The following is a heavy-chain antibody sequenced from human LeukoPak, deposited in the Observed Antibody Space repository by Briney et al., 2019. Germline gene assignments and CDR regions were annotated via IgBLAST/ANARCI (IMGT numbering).Heavy chain of an antibody. CDR2: IRYDGSHK. CDR1: GFTFSSYG. V-gene: IGHV3-30*02. D-gene: IGHD5/OR15-5a*01. J-gene: IGHJ3*02. Sequence: GGSLRLSCAASGFTFSSYGMHWVRQPPGKGLEWVAFIRYDGSHKYYADSVKGRFTISRDNSKNTLYLQMNSLRAEDTAVYYCARDTVSDVFDIWGQGKMVTVS. CDR3: ARDTVSDVFDI.